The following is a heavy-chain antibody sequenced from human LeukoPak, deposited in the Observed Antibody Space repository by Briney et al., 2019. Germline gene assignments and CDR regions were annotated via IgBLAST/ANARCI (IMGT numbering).Heavy chain of an antibody. V-gene: IGHV3-23*01. CDR3: ARVPHCTSTSCYVGGYHMDV. Sequence: GGSLRLSCAVSGITLSNYGMSWVRQAPGKGLEWVAGISDSGGRTNYADSVKGRFTISRDNPKNTLYLQMNSLRAEDTAVYYCARVPHCTSTSCYVGGYHMDVWGKGTTVTVSS. D-gene: IGHD2-2*01. CDR1: GITLSNYG. CDR2: ISDSGGRT. J-gene: IGHJ6*03.